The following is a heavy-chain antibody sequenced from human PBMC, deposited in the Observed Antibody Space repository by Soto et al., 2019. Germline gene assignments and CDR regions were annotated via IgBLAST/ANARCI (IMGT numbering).Heavy chain of an antibody. D-gene: IGHD3-3*01. CDR2: IKSKTDGGTT. Sequence: GGSLILSCAASGFTFSNAWMSWVRQAPGKGLEWVGRIKSKTDGGTTDYAAPVKGRFTISRDDSKNTLYLQMNSLKTEDTAVYYCTTGDFWSGYYDPYYYYYGMDVWGQGTTVTVSS. CDR3: TTGDFWSGYYDPYYYYYGMDV. CDR1: GFTFSNAW. J-gene: IGHJ6*02. V-gene: IGHV3-15*01.